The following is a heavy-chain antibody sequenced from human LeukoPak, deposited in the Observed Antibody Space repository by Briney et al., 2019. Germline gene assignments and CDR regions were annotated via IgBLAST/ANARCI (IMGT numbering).Heavy chain of an antibody. J-gene: IGHJ4*02. CDR3: ARGLGQYDY. V-gene: IGHV4-34*01. D-gene: IGHD5-24*01. CDR1: VEPFSNYF. Sequence: SETLSLTCAVYVEPFSNYFWSWIRQSPGKGLEWIGEINHSGSTNYNSSLTSPVTLSVDTSKNQVSLNLSSVTAADTAIYYCARGLGQYDYWGQGTLVTVSS. CDR2: INHSGST.